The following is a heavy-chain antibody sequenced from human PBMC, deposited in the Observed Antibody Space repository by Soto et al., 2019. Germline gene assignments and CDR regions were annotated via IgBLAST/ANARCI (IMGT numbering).Heavy chain of an antibody. D-gene: IGHD4-17*01. CDR2: IYYSGST. Sequence: QLQLQESGPGLVKPSETLSLTCTVSGGSISSSSYYWGWIRQPPGKGLEWIGSIYYSGSTYYNPSLKSRVTISVDTSKNQFSLQLSSVTAADTAVYYCARLCGTVTTLFDPWGQGTLVTVSS. CDR3: ARLCGTVTTLFDP. CDR1: GGSISSSSYY. V-gene: IGHV4-39*01. J-gene: IGHJ5*02.